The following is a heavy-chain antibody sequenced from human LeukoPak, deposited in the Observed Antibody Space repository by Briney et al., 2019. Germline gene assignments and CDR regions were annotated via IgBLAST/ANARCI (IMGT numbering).Heavy chain of an antibody. J-gene: IGHJ4*02. CDR1: GYSISSGYY. V-gene: IGHV4-38-2*01. CDR2: ISPSGST. CDR3: ALSPLGAAGTWSGLFDY. D-gene: IGHD6-13*01. Sequence: KASETLSLTCAVSGYSISSGYYWGWIRQPPGTGLEWIGCISPSGSTFYNPSLKSRVTISVDTSKNQFSLKLSSVTAADTAVYYCALSPLGAAGTWSGLFDYWGQGTLVTVSS.